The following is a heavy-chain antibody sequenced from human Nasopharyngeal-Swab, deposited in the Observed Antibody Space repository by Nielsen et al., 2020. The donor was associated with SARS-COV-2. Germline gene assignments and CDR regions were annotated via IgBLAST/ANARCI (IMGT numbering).Heavy chain of an antibody. J-gene: IGHJ4*02. V-gene: IGHV3-23*01. D-gene: IGHD3-16*01. Sequence: GESLKIFCAASGFTFSSYAMSWVRQAPGKGLEWVSAISGSGGSTYYADSVKGRFTISRDNSKNTLYLQMNSLRAEDTAVYYCANSVQIGMMDYWGQGTLVTVSS. CDR3: ANSVQIGMMDY. CDR2: ISGSGGST. CDR1: GFTFSSYA.